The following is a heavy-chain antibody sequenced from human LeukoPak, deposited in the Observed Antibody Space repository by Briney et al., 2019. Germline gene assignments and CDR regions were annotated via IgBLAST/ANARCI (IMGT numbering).Heavy chain of an antibody. J-gene: IGHJ4*02. V-gene: IGHV4-34*01. CDR3: ARAFSGSYNNH. CDR2: INHSGST. Sequence: SETLSLTCAVYGGSFSDYYWSWIRQPPGKGLEWIGEINHSGSTNYNPSLKSRVTISIDTSKNHFSLKLSSVTAADTAVYYCARAFSGSYNNHWGQGTLVTVSS. D-gene: IGHD3-10*01. CDR1: GGSFSDYY.